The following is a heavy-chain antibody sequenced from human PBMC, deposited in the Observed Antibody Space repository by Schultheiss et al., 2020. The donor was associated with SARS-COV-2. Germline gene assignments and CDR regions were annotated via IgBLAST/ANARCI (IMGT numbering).Heavy chain of an antibody. CDR3: ARDWSGSFDY. CDR1: GFTFSSYA. V-gene: IGHV3-30*03. CDR2: ISYDGSNK. J-gene: IGHJ4*02. Sequence: GGSLRLSCAASGFTFSSYAMSWVRQAPGKGLEWVAVISYDGSNKYYADSVKGRFTMSRDNSRNTLYLQMHILRPEDTAVYYCARDWSGSFDYWGQGTLVTVSS. D-gene: IGHD1-26*01.